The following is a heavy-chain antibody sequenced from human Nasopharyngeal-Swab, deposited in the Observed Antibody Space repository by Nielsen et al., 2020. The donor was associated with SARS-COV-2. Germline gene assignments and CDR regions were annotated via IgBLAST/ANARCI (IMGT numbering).Heavy chain of an antibody. Sequence: GESLKISRAASGFDVSGNYMSWFRQAPGKGLEWVSVMYAGGDIYYADSVKGRFTISRDSSKNTLYLQMNSLRVEDTALYYCARDRRDVDNQWGQGTLVTVSS. D-gene: IGHD5-24*01. CDR1: GFDVSGNY. CDR2: MYAGGDI. CDR3: ARDRRDVDNQ. V-gene: IGHV3-53*01. J-gene: IGHJ4*02.